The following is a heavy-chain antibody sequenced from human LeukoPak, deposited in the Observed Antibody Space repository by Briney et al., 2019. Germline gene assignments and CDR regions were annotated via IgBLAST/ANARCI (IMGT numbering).Heavy chain of an antibody. J-gene: IGHJ3*02. D-gene: IGHD2-2*01. V-gene: IGHV3-21*01. CDR3: AREESTGYCSSTSCSTDAFDI. CDR2: ISGTGVYI. CDR1: GFTLSHYS. Sequence: SGGSLSLSCAASGFTLSHYSMNWVRQAPGKGLEWVSSISGTGVYIYYADSVKGRFTISRDNAKNSLYLQMNSLRAEDTAMYYCAREESTGYCSSTSCSTDAFDIWGQGTIVTVSS.